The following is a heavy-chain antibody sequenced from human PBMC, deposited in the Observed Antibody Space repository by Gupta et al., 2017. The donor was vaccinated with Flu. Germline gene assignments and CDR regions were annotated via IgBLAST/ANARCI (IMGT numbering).Heavy chain of an antibody. CDR3: AKDLDDFWSGYYGKGLDH. D-gene: IGHD3-3*01. Sequence: EVQLLESGGGLVQPGGSLRLSCAVSGFNFRDYAMSWVRQAPGKGLEWVSGSSGSGERTYYADSVEGRFTISRDNPKNTLYLQMNNLRGEDTALYYCAKDLDDFWSGYYGKGLDHWGQGTLVTVSS. J-gene: IGHJ4*02. CDR1: GFNFRDYA. CDR2: SSGSGERT. V-gene: IGHV3-23*01.